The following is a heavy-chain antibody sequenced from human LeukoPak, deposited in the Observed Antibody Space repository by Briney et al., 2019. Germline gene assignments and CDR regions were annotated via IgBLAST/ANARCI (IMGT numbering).Heavy chain of an antibody. CDR2: IYPGDSDT. V-gene: IGHV5-51*01. CDR1: GYSFTGYW. J-gene: IGHJ3*02. CDR3: ARHGGIAAANDAFDI. D-gene: IGHD6-13*01. Sequence: GESLKISCKGSGYSFTGYWIGWVRQMPGKGLEWMGIIYPGDSDTRYSPSFQGQVTISADKSISTAYLQWSSLKASDTAMYYCARHGGIAAANDAFDIWGQGTMVTVSS.